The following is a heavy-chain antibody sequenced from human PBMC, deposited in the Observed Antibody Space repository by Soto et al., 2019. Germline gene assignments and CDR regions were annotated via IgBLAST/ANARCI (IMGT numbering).Heavy chain of an antibody. V-gene: IGHV1-18*01. Sequence: ASVKVSCKASGYTFTSYGISWVRQAPGQGLEWMGWISAYNGNTNYAQKLQGRVTMTTDTSTSTAYMELRSLRSDDTAVYYCARDWDTVVTHAFDIWGQGTMVTVSS. CDR3: ARDWDTVVTHAFDI. J-gene: IGHJ3*02. CDR1: GYTFTSYG. D-gene: IGHD2-21*02. CDR2: ISAYNGNT.